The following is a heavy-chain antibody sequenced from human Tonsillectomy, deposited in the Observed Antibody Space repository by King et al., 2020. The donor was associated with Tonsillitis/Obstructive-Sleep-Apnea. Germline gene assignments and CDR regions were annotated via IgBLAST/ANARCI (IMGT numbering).Heavy chain of an antibody. CDR2: IYPGDSNT. Sequence: VQLVESGAEVKKPGESLKISCKGSGYSFTTYWIGWVRQMPGKGLEWMGIIYPGDSNTRYSPSFQGQVTISADKSISTAYLQWSSLKASDTAMYYCARPLPYGGNSEGPFNYWGQGTLVTVSS. D-gene: IGHD4-23*01. CDR1: GYSFTTYW. V-gene: IGHV5-51*03. CDR3: ARPLPYGGNSEGPFNY. J-gene: IGHJ4*02.